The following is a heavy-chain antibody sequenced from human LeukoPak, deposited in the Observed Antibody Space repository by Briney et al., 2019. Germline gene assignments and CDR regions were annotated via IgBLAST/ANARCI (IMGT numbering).Heavy chain of an antibody. CDR3: ARDWDGSGTVFDL. V-gene: IGHV3-7*01. CDR2: IKTDGSQK. CDR1: GFTFKNYW. D-gene: IGHD3-10*01. J-gene: IGHJ5*02. Sequence: GGSLRLSCAASGFTFKNYWMSWVRQAPGKGLEWVANIKTDGSQKYYVDSVGGRFAISRDNAKSSLYLQMNSLRVEDTAVYHCARDWDGSGTVFDLWGQGTLVTVSS.